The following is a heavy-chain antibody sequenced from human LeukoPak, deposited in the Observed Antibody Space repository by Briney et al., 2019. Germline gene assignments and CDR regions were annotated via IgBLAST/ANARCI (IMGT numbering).Heavy chain of an antibody. Sequence: ASVKVSCKVSGYTFTGYYMHWVRQAPGQGLEWMGRINPNSGGTNYAQKFQGRVTMTRDTSISTAYMELSRLRSDDTVVYYCARDKVVVRRNWFDPWGQGTLVTVSS. J-gene: IGHJ5*02. CDR2: INPNSGGT. V-gene: IGHV1-2*05. CDR1: GYTFTGYY. D-gene: IGHD2-15*01. CDR3: ARDKVVVRRNWFDP.